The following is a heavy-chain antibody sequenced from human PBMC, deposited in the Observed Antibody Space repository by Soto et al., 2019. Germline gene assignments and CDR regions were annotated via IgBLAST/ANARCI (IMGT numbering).Heavy chain of an antibody. D-gene: IGHD4-17*01. CDR2: IYYSGST. Sequence: SETLSLTCTVSGGSVSSGSYYWSWIRQPPGKGLEWIGYIYYSGSTNYNPSLKSRVTISVDTSKNQFSLKLSSVTAADTAMYYCARDLDYGGNSETFDRWGQGTMVTVSS. CDR1: GGSVSSGSYY. CDR3: ARDLDYGGNSETFDR. V-gene: IGHV4-61*01. J-gene: IGHJ3*02.